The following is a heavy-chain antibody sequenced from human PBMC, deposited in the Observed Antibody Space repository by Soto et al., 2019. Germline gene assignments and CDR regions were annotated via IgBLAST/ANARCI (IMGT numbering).Heavy chain of an antibody. CDR2: ISYDGSNK. CDR1: GFIFSSYA. Sequence: QVQLVESGGGVVQPGRSLRLSCAASGFIFSSYAMHWVRQAPGKGLEWVAVISYDGSNKYYADSVKGRFTISRDNSKHTLNLQMNSLRAEDTAVYYCAREGRIAVGFDYWGQGTLVTVSS. CDR3: AREGRIAVGFDY. V-gene: IGHV3-30-3*01. J-gene: IGHJ4*02. D-gene: IGHD6-19*01.